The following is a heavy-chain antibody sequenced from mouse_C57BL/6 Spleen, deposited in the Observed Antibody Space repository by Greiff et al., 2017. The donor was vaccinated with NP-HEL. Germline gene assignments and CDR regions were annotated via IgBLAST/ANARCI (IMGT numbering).Heavy chain of an antibody. CDR1: GYTFTDYY. V-gene: IGHV1-19*01. J-gene: IGHJ1*03. CDR2: INPYNGGT. CDR3: AGEVITTVVGDFDV. Sequence: VQLQQSGPVLVKPGASVKMSCKASGYTFTDYYMNWVKQSHGKSLEWIGVINPYNGGTSYNQKFKGKATLTVDKSSSTAYMELNSLTSEDSAVYYCAGEVITTVVGDFDVWGTGTTVTVSS. D-gene: IGHD1-1*01.